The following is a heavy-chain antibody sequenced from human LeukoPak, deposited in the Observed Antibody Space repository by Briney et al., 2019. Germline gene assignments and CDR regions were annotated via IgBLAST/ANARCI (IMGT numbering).Heavy chain of an antibody. Sequence: SGPTLVKPTQTLTLTCTFSGFSLSTSGVGVGWIRQPPGKALEWLALIYWNDDKRYSPSLKSRLTITKDTSKNQVVLTMTNMDPVDTATYYCAHSKVGSIAAAGTDFDYWGQGTLVTVSS. D-gene: IGHD6-13*01. CDR3: AHSKVGSIAAAGTDFDY. V-gene: IGHV2-5*01. CDR2: IYWNDDK. J-gene: IGHJ4*02. CDR1: GFSLSTSGVG.